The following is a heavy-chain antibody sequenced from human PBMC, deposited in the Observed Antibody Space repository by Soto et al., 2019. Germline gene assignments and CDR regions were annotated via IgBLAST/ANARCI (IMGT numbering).Heavy chain of an antibody. CDR1: GGSISSHY. Sequence: SETLSLTCTVSGGSISSHYWSWIRQPPGKGLEWIGYIYYSGSTNYNPSLKSRVTISVDTSKNQFSLKLSSVTAADTAVYYCARVNSSGYYLAYWGQGTLVTVSS. J-gene: IGHJ4*02. D-gene: IGHD3-22*01. V-gene: IGHV4-59*11. CDR3: ARVNSSGYYLAY. CDR2: IYYSGST.